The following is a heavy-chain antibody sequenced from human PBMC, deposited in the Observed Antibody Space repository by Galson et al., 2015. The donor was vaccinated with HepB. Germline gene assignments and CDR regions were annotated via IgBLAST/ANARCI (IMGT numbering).Heavy chain of an antibody. Sequence: SLRLSCAASGFTFSSYSMNWVRQAPGKGLEWVSYISSSSSTIYYADSVKGRFTISRDNAKNSLYLQMNSLRAEDTAVCYCARDRPDYYDSSGYYYVSPFDYWGQGTLVTVSS. CDR1: GFTFSSYS. CDR2: ISSSSSTI. D-gene: IGHD3-22*01. CDR3: ARDRPDYYDSSGYYYVSPFDY. J-gene: IGHJ4*02. V-gene: IGHV3-48*01.